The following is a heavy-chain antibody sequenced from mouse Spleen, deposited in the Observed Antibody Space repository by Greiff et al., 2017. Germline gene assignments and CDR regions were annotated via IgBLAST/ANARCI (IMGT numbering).Heavy chain of an antibody. CDR2: FYPGSGSI. CDR1: GYTFTEYT. V-gene: IGHV1-62-2*01. CDR3: ARHEGRANWEGWYFDV. D-gene: IGHD4-1*01. Sequence: VKLQESGAELVKPGASVKLSCKASGYTFTEYTIHWVKQRSGQGLEWIGWFYPGSGSIKYNEKFKDKATLTADKSSSTVYMELSRLTSEDSAVYFCARHEGRANWEGWYFDVWGAGTTVTVSS. J-gene: IGHJ1*01.